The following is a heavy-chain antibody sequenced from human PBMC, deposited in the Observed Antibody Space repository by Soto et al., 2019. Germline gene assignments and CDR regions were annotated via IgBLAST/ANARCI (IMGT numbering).Heavy chain of an antibody. D-gene: IGHD6-13*01. CDR3: AKDRWPQQQPARSPFDY. Sequence: HPGGSLRLSCAASGFTFSSYAMSWVRQAPGKGLEWVSAISGSGGSTYYADSVKGRFTISRDNSKNTLYLQMNSLRAEDTAVYYCAKDRWPQQQPARSPFDYWGQGTLVTVSS. V-gene: IGHV3-23*01. J-gene: IGHJ4*02. CDR1: GFTFSSYA. CDR2: ISGSGGST.